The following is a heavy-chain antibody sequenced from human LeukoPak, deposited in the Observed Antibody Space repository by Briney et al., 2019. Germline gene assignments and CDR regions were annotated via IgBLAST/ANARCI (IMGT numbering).Heavy chain of an antibody. V-gene: IGHV4-34*01. Sequence: SETLSLTCTVSGGSISSYYWSWIRQPAGKGLEWIGEINHSGSTNYNPSLKSRVTISVDTSKNQFSLKLSSATAADTAVYYCARAGSSSWYPRGYYYYYMDVWGKGTTVTVSS. D-gene: IGHD6-13*01. J-gene: IGHJ6*03. CDR2: INHSGST. CDR3: ARAGSSSWYPRGYYYYYMDV. CDR1: GGSISSYY.